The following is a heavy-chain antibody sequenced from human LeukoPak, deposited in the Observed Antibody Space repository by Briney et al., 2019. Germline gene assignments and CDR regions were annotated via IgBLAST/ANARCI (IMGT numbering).Heavy chain of an antibody. J-gene: IGHJ4*02. V-gene: IGHV3-7*01. D-gene: IGHD1-14*01. CDR2: IKQDGSEQ. CDR1: DFTSIAIW. CDR3: ARLRTGSFDY. Sequence: GGSWGLSFEASDFTSIAIWLSWFGKAPGKGPEWVASIKQDGSEQYYVDSVKGRFTISRDNAKNSLYLQMSSLRVEDTAVYYCARLRTGSFDYWGLGTLVTVSS.